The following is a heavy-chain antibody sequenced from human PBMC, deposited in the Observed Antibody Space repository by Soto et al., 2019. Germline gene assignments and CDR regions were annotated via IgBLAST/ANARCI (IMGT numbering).Heavy chain of an antibody. CDR1: GCTFSSYA. CDR2: IIPIFGTA. Sequence: SVKVSCKASGCTFSSYAISCVRQAPGQGLEWMGGIIPIFGTANYAQKFQGRVTITADESTSTAYMELSSLRSEDTAVYYCASHYYESGYYYYGMDVWGQGTTVTVSS. J-gene: IGHJ6*02. CDR3: ASHYYESGYYYYGMDV. V-gene: IGHV1-69*13. D-gene: IGHD3-22*01.